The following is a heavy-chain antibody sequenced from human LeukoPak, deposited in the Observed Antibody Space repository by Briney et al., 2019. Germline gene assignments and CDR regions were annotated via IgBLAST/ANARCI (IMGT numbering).Heavy chain of an antibody. Sequence: GGSLTLACAASGFTFSSYSMNWVRPAPGKGLEWVSYINSSSSTIYYADFVKGRFTTSRDNAMKSLYRQMNSLRAEDTAVYYCARDRDDFWSGSIDYWGQGTLVTVSS. J-gene: IGHJ4*02. CDR3: ARDRDDFWSGSIDY. D-gene: IGHD3-3*01. CDR1: GFTFSSYS. CDR2: INSSSSTI. V-gene: IGHV3-48*01.